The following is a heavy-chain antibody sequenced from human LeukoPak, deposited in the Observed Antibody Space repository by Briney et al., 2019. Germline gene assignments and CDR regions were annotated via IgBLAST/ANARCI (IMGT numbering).Heavy chain of an antibody. CDR1: GGSISSYY. J-gene: IGHJ6*02. V-gene: IGHV4-59*08. D-gene: IGHD3-10*01. CDR2: IYYSGST. CDR3: ARHERSWYYYGSGSYYNYYYYYGMDV. Sequence: SETLSLTCTVSGGSISSYYWSWIRQPPGKGLEWIGYIYYSGSTNYNPSLKSRVTISVDTSKSQFSLKLSSVTAADTAVYYCARHERSWYYYGSGSYYNYYYYYGMDVWGQGTTVTVSS.